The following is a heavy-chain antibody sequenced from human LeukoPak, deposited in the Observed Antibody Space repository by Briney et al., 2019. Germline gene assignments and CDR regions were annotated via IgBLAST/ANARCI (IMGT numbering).Heavy chain of an antibody. J-gene: IGHJ4*02. Sequence: PGGSLRLSCAASGFTFSSYSMNWVRQAPGKGLEWVSSISSSSSSYIYYADSVKGRFTISRDNAKNSLYLQMNSLRAEDTAVYYCARGPHSYGHYFDYWGQGTLVTVSS. CDR3: ARGPHSYGHYFDY. D-gene: IGHD5-18*01. CDR2: ISSSSSSYI. CDR1: GFTFSSYS. V-gene: IGHV3-21*01.